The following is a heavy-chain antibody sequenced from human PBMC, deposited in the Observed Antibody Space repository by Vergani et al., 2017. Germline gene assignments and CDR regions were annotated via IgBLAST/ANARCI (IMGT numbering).Heavy chain of an antibody. CDR3: ARVFDDSSGRXSDY. CDR1: GYSISSGYY. Sequence: QVQLQESGPGLVKPSETLSLTCTVSGYSISSGYYWGWIRQPPGKGLEWIGSIYHSGSTYYNPSLKSRVTISVDTSKNQLSLKLSSVTAADTAVYYCARVFDDSSGRXSDYWGQGTLVTVSS. D-gene: IGHD3-22*01. V-gene: IGHV4-38-2*02. J-gene: IGHJ4*02. CDR2: IYHSGST.